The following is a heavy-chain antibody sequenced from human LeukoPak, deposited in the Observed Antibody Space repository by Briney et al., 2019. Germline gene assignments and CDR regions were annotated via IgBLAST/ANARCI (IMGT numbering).Heavy chain of an antibody. V-gene: IGHV1-69*04. CDR2: IIPILGIA. D-gene: IGHD2-2*01. CDR1: GGTFSSYA. CDR3: CKCQGGGTSCSH. J-gene: IGHJ4*02. Sequence: SVKVSCKASGGTFSSYAISWVRQAPGQGLEWMGRIIPILGIANYAQKFQGRVTITADESTSTAYMELSSLRSEDTAVYYCCKCQGGGTSCSHWGQGTLVTVSS.